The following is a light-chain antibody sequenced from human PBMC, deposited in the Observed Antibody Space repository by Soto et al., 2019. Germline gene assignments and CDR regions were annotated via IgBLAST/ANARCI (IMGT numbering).Light chain of an antibody. CDR1: QNVSSF. J-gene: IGKJ4*01. V-gene: IGKV3-11*01. CDR2: AAS. Sequence: EIVLTQSPVTLSLSPGERATLSCRASQNVSSFLAWYQKKPGQAPRRIFHAASNRPPDIPARFSGSGSGTDFTLTISSLEPEDFAVYYCQHRSNWPPNLTFGGGTKVDI. CDR3: QHRSNWPPNLT.